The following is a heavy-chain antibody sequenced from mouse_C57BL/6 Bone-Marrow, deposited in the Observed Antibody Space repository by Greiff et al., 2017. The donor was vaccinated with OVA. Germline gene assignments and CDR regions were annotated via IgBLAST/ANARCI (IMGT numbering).Heavy chain of an antibody. Sequence: EVKLVESGGGLVKPGGSLKLSCAASGFTFSDYGMHWVRQAPEKGLEWVAYISSGSSTIYYADTVKGRFTISRDNAKHTLFLQMTSLRSEDTAMYYCARGVIPTVPATGNAMDYWGQGTSVTVSS. J-gene: IGHJ4*01. V-gene: IGHV5-17*01. CDR3: ARGVIPTVPATGNAMDY. D-gene: IGHD1-1*01. CDR1: GFTFSDYG. CDR2: ISSGSSTI.